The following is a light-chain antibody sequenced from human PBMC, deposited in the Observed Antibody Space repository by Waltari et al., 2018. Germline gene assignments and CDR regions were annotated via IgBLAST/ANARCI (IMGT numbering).Light chain of an antibody. CDR3: CSYAGRSTLM. CDR2: DVS. J-gene: IGLJ3*02. Sequence: QSALTQPASVSGSPGKSITISCTGTSSDVGCYNLVYSHQQHPGKAPQLKIYDVSTRPSGVSNRFSGSKSGNTASLTISGLQAEDEADYYCCSYAGRSTLMFGGGTKLTVL. CDR1: SSDVGCYNL. V-gene: IGLV2-23*02.